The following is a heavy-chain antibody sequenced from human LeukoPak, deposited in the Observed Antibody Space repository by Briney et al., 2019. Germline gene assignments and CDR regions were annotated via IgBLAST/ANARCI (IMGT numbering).Heavy chain of an antibody. D-gene: IGHD5-18*01. CDR2: ISSSSSYI. Sequence: PGGSLRLSCAASGFTFSSYSMNWVRQAPGKGLEWVSSISSSSSYIYYADLVKGRFTISRDNAKNSLYLQMNSLRAEDTAVYYCARDEGQLGQNYFDYWGQGTLVTVSS. CDR3: ARDEGQLGQNYFDY. CDR1: GFTFSSYS. J-gene: IGHJ4*02. V-gene: IGHV3-21*01.